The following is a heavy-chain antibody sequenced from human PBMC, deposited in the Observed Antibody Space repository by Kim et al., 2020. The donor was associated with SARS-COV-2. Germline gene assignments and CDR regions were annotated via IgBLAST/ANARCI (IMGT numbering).Heavy chain of an antibody. CDR2: ISYDGSNK. Sequence: GGSLRLSCAASGFTFSSYAMHWVRQAPGKGLEWVAVISYDGSNKYYADSVKGRFTISRDNSNNTLYLQMNSLRAEDTAVYYCARDRNPYYYDSSGYHYWGQGTLVTVSS. CDR3: ARDRNPYYYDSSGYHY. V-gene: IGHV3-30-3*01. J-gene: IGHJ4*02. CDR1: GFTFSSYA. D-gene: IGHD3-22*01.